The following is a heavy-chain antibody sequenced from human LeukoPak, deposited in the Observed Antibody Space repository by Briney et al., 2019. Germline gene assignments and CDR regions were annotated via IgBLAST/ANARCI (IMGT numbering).Heavy chain of an antibody. CDR2: ISYDGSNK. D-gene: IGHD3-22*01. CDR3: AKGFAYYYDSSGYQIDY. V-gene: IGHV3-30*18. CDR1: GFTFSSYG. J-gene: IGHJ4*02. Sequence: GRSLRLSCAASGFTFSSYGMHWVRQAPGKGLEGVAVISYDGSNKYYADSVKGRFTIYRDNSKNTLYLQMNSLRAEDTAVYYCAKGFAYYYDSSGYQIDYWGQGTLVTVSS.